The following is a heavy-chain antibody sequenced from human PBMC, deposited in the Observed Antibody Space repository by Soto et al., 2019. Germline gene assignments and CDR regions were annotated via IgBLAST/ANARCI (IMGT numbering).Heavy chain of an antibody. Sequence: YYWSWIRQPPGKGLEWIGYMYNTGSTVYNPSFKSRVTISVDTSKNQFSLKLSSVTAADTAVYYCARHTPAISILYHWGQGTLVTVS. J-gene: IGHJ4*02. CDR3: ARHTPAISILYH. CDR1: YY. V-gene: IGHV4-59*08. D-gene: IGHD2-15*01. CDR2: MYNTGST.